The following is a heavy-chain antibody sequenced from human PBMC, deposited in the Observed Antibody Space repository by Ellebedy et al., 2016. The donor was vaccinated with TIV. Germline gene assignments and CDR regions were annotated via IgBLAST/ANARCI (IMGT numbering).Heavy chain of an antibody. CDR3: ARDQGRFKGRTDY. Sequence: GESLKISCAASGFTFSSYGMHWVRQAPGKGLEWVAVIWYDGSNKYYADSVKGRFTISRDNSKNTLYLQMNSLRAEDTAVYYCARDQGRFKGRTDYWGQGTLVTVSS. V-gene: IGHV3-33*08. J-gene: IGHJ4*02. CDR1: GFTFSSYG. CDR2: IWYDGSNK. D-gene: IGHD2-15*01.